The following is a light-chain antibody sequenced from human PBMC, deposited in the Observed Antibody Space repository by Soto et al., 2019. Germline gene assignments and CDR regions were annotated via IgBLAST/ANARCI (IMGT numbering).Light chain of an antibody. CDR3: QKYNSDSWT. Sequence: DIQMTQSPSSLSASVGDRVTITCRASQGISNYLAWYQQKPGKVPKLLIFGASTLQSGVPSRFGGSGSGTDFTLTISSLQPEDVATYYCQKYNSDSWTFGQGTKVEIK. CDR1: QGISNY. J-gene: IGKJ1*01. CDR2: GAS. V-gene: IGKV1-27*01.